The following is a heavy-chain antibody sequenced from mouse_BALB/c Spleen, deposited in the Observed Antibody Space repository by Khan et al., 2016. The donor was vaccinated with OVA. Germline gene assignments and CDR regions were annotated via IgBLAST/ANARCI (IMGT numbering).Heavy chain of an antibody. CDR3: AKMARK. J-gene: IGHJ2*01. CDR2: IDPPNGNT. V-gene: IGHV14-3*02. Sequence: VQLQQSGAELVKSGATVKLSCTASGLNFKDTYMHWLKQWPEQGLEWIGRIDPPNGNTKYDQKFQGKATLTSDTSSNTAYLQLSSLTTRDSAFYYCAKMARKWGQGTTLTVSS. CDR1: GLNFKDTY.